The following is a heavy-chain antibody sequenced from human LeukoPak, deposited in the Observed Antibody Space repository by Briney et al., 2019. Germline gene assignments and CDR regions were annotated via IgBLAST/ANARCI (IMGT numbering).Heavy chain of an antibody. J-gene: IGHJ6*03. V-gene: IGHV4-34*01. CDR3: ARGNSGSHWGDHYFYMDV. CDR2: ITHNGGT. D-gene: IGHD1-26*01. Sequence: SKTLSLTCAVYGGSFRGYFWGWVRQTPGKGLEWLGEITHNGGTNYMPSLSGRVSVFQDVSKNQFSLKLSSMTAADTGVYYCARGNSGSHWGDHYFYMDVWGKGTTVIVSS. CDR1: GGSFRGYF.